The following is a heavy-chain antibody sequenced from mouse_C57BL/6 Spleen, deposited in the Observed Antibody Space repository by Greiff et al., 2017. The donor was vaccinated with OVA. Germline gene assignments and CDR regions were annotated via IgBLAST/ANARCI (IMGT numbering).Heavy chain of an antibody. CDR2: IDPSDSYT. V-gene: IGHV1-50*01. CDR3: ARSSAGYKDVDY. CDR1: GYTFTSYW. Sequence: QVQLQQPGAELVKPGASVKLSCKASGYTFTSYWMQWVKQRPGQGLEWIGEIDPSDSYTNYNQKFKGKATLTVDTSSSTAYMQLSRLTSEDSAVYYCARSSAGYKDVDYWGQGTTLTVSS. D-gene: IGHD3-2*02. J-gene: IGHJ2*01.